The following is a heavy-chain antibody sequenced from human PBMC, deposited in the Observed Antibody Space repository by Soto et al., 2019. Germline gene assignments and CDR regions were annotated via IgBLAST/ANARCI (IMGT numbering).Heavy chain of an antibody. CDR3: ARVAYGDYVWWFDP. CDR1: GGSISSYY. D-gene: IGHD4-17*01. V-gene: IGHV4-59*01. CDR2: IYYSGST. J-gene: IGHJ5*02. Sequence: SETLSLTCTVSGGSISSYYWSWIRQPPGKGLEWIGYIYYSGSTNYNPSLKSRVTLSVDTSKNQFSLKLSSVTAADTAVYYCARVAYGDYVWWFDPWGQGTLVTVSS.